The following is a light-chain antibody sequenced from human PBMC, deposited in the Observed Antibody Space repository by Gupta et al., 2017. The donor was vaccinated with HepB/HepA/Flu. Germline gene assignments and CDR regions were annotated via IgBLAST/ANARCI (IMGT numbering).Light chain of an antibody. Sequence: DIVMTQSPLSLPVTPGEPASISCRSSQSLLHSNGYNYLDWYLQKPGQSPQLLIYLGSNRASGVPDRFSGSGSGTDFTLKSSRVEAEDVGVYYCMQDLQTPRFGHGTKVDIK. CDR3: MQDLQTPR. V-gene: IGKV2-28*01. CDR1: QSLLHSNGYNY. J-gene: IGKJ3*01. CDR2: LGS.